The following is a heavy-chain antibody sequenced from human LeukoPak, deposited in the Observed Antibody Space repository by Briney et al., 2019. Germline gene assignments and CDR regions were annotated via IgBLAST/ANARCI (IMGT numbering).Heavy chain of an antibody. CDR3: VRDVTRQMDV. Sequence: GGSLRLSCETSGFTLSTYWIHWVRQAPGKGLVWVSIISSDGSATKYTDSVKGRFTISRDNAKNTVDLQMNSLRVEDTAVYYCVRDVTRQMDVWGKGSAVTVSS. J-gene: IGHJ6*04. V-gene: IGHV3-74*03. D-gene: IGHD4-17*01. CDR1: GFTLSTYW. CDR2: ISSDGSAT.